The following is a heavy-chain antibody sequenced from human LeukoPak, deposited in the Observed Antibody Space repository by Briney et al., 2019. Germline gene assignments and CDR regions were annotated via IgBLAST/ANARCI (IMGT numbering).Heavy chain of an antibody. D-gene: IGHD3-22*01. CDR1: GCSITNSY. J-gene: IGHJ5*02. Sequence: SETLSLTCTVSGCSITNSYWNWIRQSPGKGLEWIGYINYSGSTNYKPSLKSRVTISVDTSKNQFSLKLSSVTAADTAVYYCARQGRNYDSSKDGFDPWGQGTLVTVSS. CDR2: INYSGST. CDR3: ARQGRNYDSSKDGFDP. V-gene: IGHV4-59*08.